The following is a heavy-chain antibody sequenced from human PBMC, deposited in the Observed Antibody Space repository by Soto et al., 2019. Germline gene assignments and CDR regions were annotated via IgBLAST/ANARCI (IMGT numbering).Heavy chain of an antibody. CDR1: GYSFTNYW. V-gene: IGHV5-51*01. D-gene: IGHD3-10*01. J-gene: IGHJ6*02. CDR3: LSGSAYYYYGIDV. Sequence: PGESLKISCKGSGYSFTNYWIGWVRQMPGKGLEWMGVIYPGDSDTRYSPSFQGQVTISADKSISTAYLQWSSLKASDTAIYYCLSGSAYYYYGIDVWGQGTTVTSP. CDR2: IYPGDSDT.